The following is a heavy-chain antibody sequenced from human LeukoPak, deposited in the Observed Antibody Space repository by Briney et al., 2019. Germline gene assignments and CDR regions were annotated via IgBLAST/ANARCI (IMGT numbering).Heavy chain of an antibody. D-gene: IGHD3-3*01. CDR3: ARDQDGHYDFWSGYYHPHFDY. J-gene: IGHJ4*02. V-gene: IGHV3-7*01. CDR2: IKQDGSEK. Sequence: GGSLRLSCAAAGFTFSSYGMHWVRQAPGKGLEWVANIKQDGSEKYYVDSVKGRFTISRDNAKNSLYLQMNSLRAEDTAVYYCARDQDGHYDFWSGYYHPHFDYWGQGTLVTVSS. CDR1: GFTFSSYG.